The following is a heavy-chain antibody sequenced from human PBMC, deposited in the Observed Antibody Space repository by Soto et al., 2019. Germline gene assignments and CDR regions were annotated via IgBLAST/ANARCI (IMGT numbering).Heavy chain of an antibody. D-gene: IGHD5-12*01. CDR1: GYTFTGYY. CDR3: ARASEDIVATFDY. J-gene: IGHJ4*02. Sequence: ASVKVSCKASGYTFTGYYMHWVRQAPGQGLEWMGWINPSSGGTNYAQKFQGWVTMTRDTSISTAYMELSRLRSDDTAVYYCARASEDIVATFDYWGQGTLVTVSS. V-gene: IGHV1-2*04. CDR2: INPSSGGT.